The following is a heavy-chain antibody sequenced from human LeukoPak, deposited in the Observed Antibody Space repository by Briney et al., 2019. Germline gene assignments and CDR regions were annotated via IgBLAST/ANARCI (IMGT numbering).Heavy chain of an antibody. CDR2: INHSGST. V-gene: IGHV4-34*01. J-gene: IGHJ4*02. D-gene: IGHD6-19*01. CDR1: GGSFSGYY. CDR3: ARVGPRAWIRHSSGWYWDY. Sequence: PSETLSLTCAVYGGSFSGYYWSWIRQPPGKGLEWIGEINHSGSTNYNPSLKSRVTISVDTSKNQFSLKLSSVTAADTAVYYCARVGPRAWIRHSSGWYWDYWGQGTLVTVSS.